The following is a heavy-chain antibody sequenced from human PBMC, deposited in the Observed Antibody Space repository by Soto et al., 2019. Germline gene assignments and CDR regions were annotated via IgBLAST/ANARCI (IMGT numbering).Heavy chain of an antibody. D-gene: IGHD1-26*01. CDR3: ARDIGGFYFDS. J-gene: IGHJ4*02. CDR2: IIPILGEP. V-gene: IGHV1-69*06. CDR1: GDTLSNYG. Sequence: SVKVSCKASGDTLSNYGISWVRQAPGKAPEWMGGIIPILGEPNYAQKFQGRVTISADKSTNTDYVELSSLRSEDTAMYYCARDIGGFYFDSWGQGTLVTVSS.